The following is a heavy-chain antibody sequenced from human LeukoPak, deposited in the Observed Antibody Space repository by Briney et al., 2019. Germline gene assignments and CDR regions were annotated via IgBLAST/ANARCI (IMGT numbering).Heavy chain of an antibody. J-gene: IGHJ5*02. CDR1: GYTLTSYD. CDR3: ARAPFKDPTFFDP. Sequence: ASVKVSCKASGYTLTSYDINWVRQATGQGLEWMGWMNPNSGNTGYAQKFQGRVTMTRNTSISTAYMELSSLRSEDTAVYYCARAPFKDPTFFDPWGQGTLVTVSS. V-gene: IGHV1-8*01. CDR2: MNPNSGNT.